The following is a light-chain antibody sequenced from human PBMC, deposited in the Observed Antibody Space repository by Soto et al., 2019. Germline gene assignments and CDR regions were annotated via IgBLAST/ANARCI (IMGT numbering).Light chain of an antibody. J-gene: IGLJ3*02. CDR3: SSYTSRSTWV. Sequence: QAVVTQPPAVSGSPGQSVTISCTGTSGDVGGYNRVSWYQQPPGTAPKLMIYEVTNRPSGVPDRFSGSKSGNTASLTISGLQAEDEADYYCSSYTSRSTWVFGGGTKLTVL. V-gene: IGLV2-18*02. CDR1: SGDVGGYNR. CDR2: EVT.